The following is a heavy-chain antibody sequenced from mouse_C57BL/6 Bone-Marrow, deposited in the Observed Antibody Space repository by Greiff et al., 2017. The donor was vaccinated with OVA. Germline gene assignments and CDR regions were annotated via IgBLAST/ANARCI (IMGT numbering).Heavy chain of an antibody. V-gene: IGHV5-6*01. D-gene: IGHD1-1*02. CDR2: ISTGGSYT. Sequence: EVMLVESGGDLVKPGGSLKLSCAASGFTFSSYGMSWVRQTPDKRLEWIATISTGGSYTYYTDSVKGRFTFAIDNAKNTRYLQMGSLKSEDTAMDYCAREYYGRAMDYWGQGTSVTVSS. CDR1: GFTFSSYG. CDR3: AREYYGRAMDY. J-gene: IGHJ4*01.